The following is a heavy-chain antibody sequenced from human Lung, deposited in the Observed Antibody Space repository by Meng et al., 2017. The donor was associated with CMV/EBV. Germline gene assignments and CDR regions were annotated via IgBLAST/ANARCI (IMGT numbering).Heavy chain of an antibody. J-gene: IGHJ6*02. V-gene: IGHV3-21*01. Sequence: GESLKISCAASGFTFSSYSMNWVRQAPGKGLEWVSSISSSSSYIYYADSVKGRFTISRDNAKNSLYLQMNSLRAEDTAVYYCARSDEFWSGYYRGRRDYYYYGMDVWGQGTTVXVSS. CDR1: GFTFSSYS. D-gene: IGHD3-3*01. CDR2: ISSSSSYI. CDR3: ARSDEFWSGYYRGRRDYYYYGMDV.